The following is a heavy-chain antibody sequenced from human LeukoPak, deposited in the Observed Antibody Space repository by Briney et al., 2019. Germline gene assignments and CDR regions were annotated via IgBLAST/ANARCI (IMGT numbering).Heavy chain of an antibody. V-gene: IGHV1-18*01. Sequence: ASVKVFCKASGYTFTSYGISWVRQAPGQGLEWMGWISAYNGNTNYAQKLQGRVTMTRDTSTSTVYMELSSLRSEDTAVYYCARAYCSSTSCYLFDYWGQGTLVTVSS. J-gene: IGHJ4*02. CDR1: GYTFTSYG. D-gene: IGHD2-2*01. CDR2: ISAYNGNT. CDR3: ARAYCSSTSCYLFDY.